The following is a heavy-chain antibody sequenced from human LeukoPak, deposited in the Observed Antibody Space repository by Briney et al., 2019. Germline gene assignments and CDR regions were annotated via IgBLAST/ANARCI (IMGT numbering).Heavy chain of an antibody. V-gene: IGHV3-21*01. CDR3: ARDYRYYDSSGYIDY. CDR1: GFTFSSYS. J-gene: IGHJ4*02. Sequence: PGGSLRLSCAASGFTFSSYSMNWVRQAPGKGLEWVSSISSSSSYIYCADSVKGRFTISRDNAKNSLYLQMNSLRAEDTAAYYCARDYRYYDSSGYIDYWGQGTLVTVSS. CDR2: ISSSSSYI. D-gene: IGHD3-22*01.